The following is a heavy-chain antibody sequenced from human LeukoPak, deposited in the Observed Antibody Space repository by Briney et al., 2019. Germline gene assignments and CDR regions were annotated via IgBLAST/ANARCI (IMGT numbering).Heavy chain of an antibody. V-gene: IGHV3-30*01. J-gene: IGHJ6*03. CDR1: GFTFSSYA. CDR2: ISYDGSNK. D-gene: IGHD2-2*01. Sequence: GGSLRLSCAASGFTFSSYAMHWVRQAPGKGLERVAVISYDGSNKYYADSVKGRFTISRDNSKNTLYLQMNSLRAEDTAAYYCARDGSRVRYCSSTSCSYYYYYYMDVWGKGTTVTVSS. CDR3: ARDGSRVRYCSSTSCSYYYYYYMDV.